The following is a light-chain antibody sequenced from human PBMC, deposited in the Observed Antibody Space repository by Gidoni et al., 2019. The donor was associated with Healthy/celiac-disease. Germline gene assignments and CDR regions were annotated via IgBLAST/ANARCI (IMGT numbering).Light chain of an antibody. CDR1: QSVRSY. J-gene: IGKJ4*01. V-gene: IGKV3-11*01. CDR3: QQRSNWPQLT. Sequence: EIVLTQSPATLSLSPGERATLSCRASQSVRSYLAWYQQKPGQAPRLLIYDASNRATGIPARFSGSGSGTDFTLTISLLAPEDFAVYYCQQRSNWPQLTFGGGTKVEIK. CDR2: DAS.